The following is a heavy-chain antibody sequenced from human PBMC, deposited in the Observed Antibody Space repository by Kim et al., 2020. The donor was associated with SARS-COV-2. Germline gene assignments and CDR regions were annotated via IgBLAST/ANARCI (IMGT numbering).Heavy chain of an antibody. V-gene: IGHV4-34*01. J-gene: IGHJ4*02. D-gene: IGHD6-13*01. CDR3: ARGLGAAAGTFGGR. Sequence: TPSLKRRVTISVDTSKNQFSLKLSSVTAADTAVYYCARGLGAAAGTFGGRWGQGTLVTVSS.